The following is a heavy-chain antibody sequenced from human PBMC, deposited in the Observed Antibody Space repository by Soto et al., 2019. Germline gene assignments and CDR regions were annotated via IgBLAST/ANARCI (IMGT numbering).Heavy chain of an antibody. D-gene: IGHD3-22*01. Sequence: QVQLVESGGGVVQPGRSLRLSCAASGFTFSTYGMHWVRQAPGKGLEWVAFTSHDGSNKFYADSVKGRFTNSRDSSKNTLYLQMNSLRAEDTAVYYFAREEEYYHDRRGYSYYYYGMDVWGQGTTVTVSS. CDR3: AREEEYYHDRRGYSYYYYGMDV. V-gene: IGHV3-30*03. J-gene: IGHJ6*02. CDR1: GFTFSTYG. CDR2: TSHDGSNK.